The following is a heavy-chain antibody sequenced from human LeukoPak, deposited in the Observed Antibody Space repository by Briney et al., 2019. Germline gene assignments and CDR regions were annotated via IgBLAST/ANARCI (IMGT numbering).Heavy chain of an antibody. CDR3: ARDPDSYSWFDP. Sequence: GGSLRLSCAASGFTFSSYSMNWVRQAPGKGLEWVSYISSSSTIYYADSVKGRFTISRDNAKNSLYLQMNSLRAEDTAVYYCARDPDSYSWFDPWGQGTLVTVSS. CDR1: GFTFSSYS. V-gene: IGHV3-48*01. D-gene: IGHD3-10*01. J-gene: IGHJ5*02. CDR2: ISSSSTI.